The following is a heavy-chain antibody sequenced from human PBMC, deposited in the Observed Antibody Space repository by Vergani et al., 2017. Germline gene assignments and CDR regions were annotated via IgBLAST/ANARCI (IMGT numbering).Heavy chain of an antibody. Sequence: QVQLQESGPGLVKPSETLSLTCTVSGGSIISYYWSWIRQPPGKGLEWIGYIYYSGSTNYNPSLKSRVTISLDTTKNQLSLKLSSVTAADTAVYYCARDSAGDWXFDLWGRGTLVTVSS. D-gene: IGHD7-27*01. CDR2: IYYSGST. CDR1: GGSIISYY. V-gene: IGHV4-59*01. CDR3: ARDSAGDWXFDL. J-gene: IGHJ2*01.